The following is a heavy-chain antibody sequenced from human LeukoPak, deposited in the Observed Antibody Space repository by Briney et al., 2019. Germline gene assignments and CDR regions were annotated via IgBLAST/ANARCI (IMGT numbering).Heavy chain of an antibody. J-gene: IGHJ6*02. CDR1: GYTFTSYA. CDR3: ARPMGRYYYHGMDV. V-gene: IGHV7-4-1*02. Sequence: GASVKVSCKASGYTFTSYAINWVRQAPGQGLEWMGWINTNTGNAAYAQGLTGRSVFSLDTSVSTAYLEISSLKAEDTAVCYCARPMGRYYYHGMDVWGQGTTVTVS. D-gene: IGHD3-16*01. CDR2: INTNTGNA.